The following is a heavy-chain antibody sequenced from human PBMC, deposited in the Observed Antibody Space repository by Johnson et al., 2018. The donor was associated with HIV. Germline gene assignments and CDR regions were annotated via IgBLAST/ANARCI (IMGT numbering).Heavy chain of an antibody. Sequence: VQLVESGGGLVQPGGSLRLSCAASGFTVSSNYMSWVRQAPGKGLEWVANIDQDGSEKYYVDSVKGRFTISRDNSKNTLYLQMNSLRAEDTAVYYCAKGDGYNYAFDIWGQGTMVTVSS. D-gene: IGHD5-24*01. J-gene: IGHJ3*02. CDR2: IDQDGSEK. CDR1: GFTVSSNY. V-gene: IGHV3-7*03. CDR3: AKGDGYNYAFDI.